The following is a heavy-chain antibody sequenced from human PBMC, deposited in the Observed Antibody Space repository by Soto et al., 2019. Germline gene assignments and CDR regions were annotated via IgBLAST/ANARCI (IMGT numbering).Heavy chain of an antibody. CDR2: IYYSGST. D-gene: IGHD2-2*01. CDR1: GGSISSGGYY. CDR3: ARVSVVLVPAHFDY. Sequence: SETLSLTCTVSGGSISSGGYYWSWIRQHPGKGLEWIGYIYYSGSTYYNPSLKSRVTISVDTSKNQFSLKLSSVTAADTAVYYCARVSVVLVPAHFDYWGQGTLVTVSS. V-gene: IGHV4-31*03. J-gene: IGHJ4*02.